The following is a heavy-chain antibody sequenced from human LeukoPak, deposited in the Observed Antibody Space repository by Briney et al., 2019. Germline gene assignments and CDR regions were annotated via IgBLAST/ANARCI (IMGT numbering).Heavy chain of an antibody. CDR3: ARYSGSSSGGDAFDI. CDR2: ISSSGSTI. V-gene: IGHV3-48*03. CDR1: GFTFSSYE. J-gene: IGHJ3*02. D-gene: IGHD1-26*01. Sequence: GGSLRLSCAASGFTFSSYEMNWVRQAPGKGLEWVSYISSSGSTIYYADSVKGRFTISRDNAKNSLYLQMNSLRAEDTAVYYCARYSGSSSGGDAFDIWGQGTMVTVSS.